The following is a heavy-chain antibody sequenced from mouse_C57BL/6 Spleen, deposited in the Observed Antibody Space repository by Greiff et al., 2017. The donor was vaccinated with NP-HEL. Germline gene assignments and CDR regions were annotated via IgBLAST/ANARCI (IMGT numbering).Heavy chain of an antibody. Sequence: VQLQQSGPELVKPGASVKISCKASGYAFSSSWMNGVKQRPGKGLEWIGRLYPGDGDTNYNGKFKGKATLTADKSSSTACMQRSSQTSEDSAVYFCARGGGDGNYVPFAYWGQGPLVTVSA. D-gene: IGHD2-1*01. CDR3: ARGGGDGNYVPFAY. CDR1: GYAFSSSW. V-gene: IGHV1-82*01. CDR2: LYPGDGDT. J-gene: IGHJ3*01.